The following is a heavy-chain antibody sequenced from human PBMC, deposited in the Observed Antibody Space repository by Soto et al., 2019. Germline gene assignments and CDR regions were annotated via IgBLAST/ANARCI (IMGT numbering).Heavy chain of an antibody. Sequence: ASVKVSCKACGCTFTSYYMDWVRPAPGQGLEWMGIINPSGGSTSYAQKFQGRVTMTRDTSTSTVYMELSSLRSEDTAVYYCARGFSGSYYHFDFWGQGTLVTVSS. CDR3: ARGFSGSYYHFDF. CDR1: GCTFTSYY. J-gene: IGHJ4*02. CDR2: INPSGGST. D-gene: IGHD1-26*01. V-gene: IGHV1-46*01.